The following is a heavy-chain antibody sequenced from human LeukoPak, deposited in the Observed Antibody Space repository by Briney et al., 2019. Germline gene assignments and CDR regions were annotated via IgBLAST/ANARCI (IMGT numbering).Heavy chain of an antibody. V-gene: IGHV3-7*01. D-gene: IGHD2-15*01. Sequence: GGSLRLSCAASGFTFSSYAMSWVRQAPGKGLEWVANIKQDGSGKNYVDSVKGRFTISRDNAKNSLYLQMNSLRAEDTAVYYCARDSGGSLDCWGQGTLVTVSS. J-gene: IGHJ4*02. CDR1: GFTFSSYA. CDR2: IKQDGSGK. CDR3: ARDSGGSLDC.